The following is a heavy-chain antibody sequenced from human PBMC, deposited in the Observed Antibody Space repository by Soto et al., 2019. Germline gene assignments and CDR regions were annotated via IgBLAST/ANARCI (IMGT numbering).Heavy chain of an antibody. V-gene: IGHV3-15*01. CDR2: IKSKTDGGTT. CDR3: TTDPPNFLDQWIRY. CDR1: GFTFSNAW. Sequence: GGSLRLSCAASGFTFSNAWMSWVRQAPGKGLEWVGRIKSKTDGGTTDYAAPVKGRFTISRDDSKNTLYLQMNSLKTEDTAVYYCTTDPPNFLDQWIRYWGQGTLVTVSS. J-gene: IGHJ4*02. D-gene: IGHD5-12*01.